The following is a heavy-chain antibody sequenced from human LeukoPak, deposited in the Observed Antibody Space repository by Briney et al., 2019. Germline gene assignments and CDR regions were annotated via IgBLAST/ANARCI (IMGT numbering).Heavy chain of an antibody. CDR3: ARDARYCSGGSCYLSGSYFDY. D-gene: IGHD2-15*01. V-gene: IGHV3-33*01. CDR1: GFTFSSLG. Sequence: GGSVRLSCAASGFTFSSLGMHWVRQAPGKGLEWVAVIWYDGSNKYYADSVKGRFTISRDNSKNTLYVQMNSLRAEDTAVYYCARDARYCSGGSCYLSGSYFDYWGQGTLVTVSS. CDR2: IWYDGSNK. J-gene: IGHJ4*02.